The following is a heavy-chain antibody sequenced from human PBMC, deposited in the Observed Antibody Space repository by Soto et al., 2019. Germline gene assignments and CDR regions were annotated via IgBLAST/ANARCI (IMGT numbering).Heavy chain of an antibody. Sequence: SVKVSCKASGGTFSSYAISWVRQAPGQGLEWMGGIIPIFGTANYAQKFQGRVTITADKSTSTAYMELSSLRSEDTAVYYCASTAAVKAAGLFDYWRQGTLVPVSS. V-gene: IGHV1-69*06. J-gene: IGHJ4*02. CDR1: GGTFSSYA. CDR3: ASTAAVKAAGLFDY. CDR2: IIPIFGTA. D-gene: IGHD6-13*01.